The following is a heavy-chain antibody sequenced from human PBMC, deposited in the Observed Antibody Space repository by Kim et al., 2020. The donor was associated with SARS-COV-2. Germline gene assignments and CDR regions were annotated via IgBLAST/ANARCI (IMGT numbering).Heavy chain of an antibody. CDR2: ISAYNGNT. V-gene: IGHV1-18*01. D-gene: IGHD6-13*01. CDR1: GYTFTSYG. Sequence: ASVKVSCKASGYTFTSYGISWVRQAPGQGLEWMGWISAYNGNTNYAQKLQGRVTMTTDTSTSTAYMELRSLRSDDTAVYYCARGGVARYSSSWHWFDPWGQGTLVTVSS. CDR3: ARGGVARYSSSWHWFDP. J-gene: IGHJ5*02.